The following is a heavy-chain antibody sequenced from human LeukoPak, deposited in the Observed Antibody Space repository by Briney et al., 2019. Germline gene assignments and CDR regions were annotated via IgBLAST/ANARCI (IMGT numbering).Heavy chain of an antibody. Sequence: GESLRLSCEASGFTFSDYYKSWVRQAPAQGLDLLSYLSGDGATIYYANSVLSRLAITRVDAKRSLSLQMNTLRDDDTAVYYCARELKNPLGGLFDYWGQGALVTVSS. CDR2: LSGDGATI. V-gene: IGHV3-11*01. CDR1: GFTFSDYY. D-gene: IGHD4-23*01. CDR3: ARELKNPLGGLFDY. J-gene: IGHJ4*02.